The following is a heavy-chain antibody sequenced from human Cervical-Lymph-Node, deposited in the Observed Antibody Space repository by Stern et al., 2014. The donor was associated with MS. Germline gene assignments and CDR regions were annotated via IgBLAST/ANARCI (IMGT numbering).Heavy chain of an antibody. J-gene: IGHJ4*02. CDR2: IYNGDSGN. V-gene: IGHV5-51*01. D-gene: IGHD1-1*01. CDR3: ASRLAGYGHFDY. CDR1: GYRFTGYW. Sequence: QLVQSGAAVKKPGDSLKISCKGSGYRFTGYWIGWVRQMPGKGLAWMGIIYNGDSGNRYRPSLQNQVTISAAKTSDTAYLQWNSLKASDTAMYFCASRLAGYGHFDYWGQGTLVTVSS.